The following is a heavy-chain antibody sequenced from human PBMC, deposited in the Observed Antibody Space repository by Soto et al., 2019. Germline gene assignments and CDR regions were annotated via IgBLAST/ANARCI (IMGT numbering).Heavy chain of an antibody. CDR3: ARDGAYCGGDCYSEPDAFDI. V-gene: IGHV1-3*01. J-gene: IGHJ3*02. CDR1: GYTFTSYA. CDR2: INAGNGNT. Sequence: ASVKVSCKASGYTFTSYAMHWVRQAPGQRLEWMGWINAGNGNTKYSQKFQGRVTITRDTSASTAYMELSSLRSEDTAVYYCARDGAYCGGDCYSEPDAFDIWGQGTMVTVSS. D-gene: IGHD2-21*02.